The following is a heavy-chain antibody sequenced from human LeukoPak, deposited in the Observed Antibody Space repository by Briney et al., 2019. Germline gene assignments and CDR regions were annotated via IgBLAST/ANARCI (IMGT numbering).Heavy chain of an antibody. CDR3: ARAYDIRGWFDP. CDR1: GGTFISYA. CDR2: IIPIFGTA. Sequence: SVKVSCKASGGTFISYAISWVRQAPGQGLEWMGGIIPIFGTANYAQKFQGRVTITADESTSTAYMELSSLRSEDTAVYYCARAYDIRGWFDPWGQGTLVTVSS. V-gene: IGHV1-69*13. D-gene: IGHD3-9*01. J-gene: IGHJ5*02.